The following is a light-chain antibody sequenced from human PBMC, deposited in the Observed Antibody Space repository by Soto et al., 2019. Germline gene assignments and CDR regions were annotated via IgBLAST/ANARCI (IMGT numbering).Light chain of an antibody. CDR2: DAS. V-gene: IGKV1-5*01. Sequence: DIQMTHSPSTLSASVGDRVTITCRASQSISRGMAWYQQKPRKAPKLLIYDASSLESGVPSRCSGSGSGTEFTLTISSLQPDDFATYHCQQYNSWSGVTFGGGTKVDIK. CDR3: QQYNSWSGVT. CDR1: QSISRG. J-gene: IGKJ4*01.